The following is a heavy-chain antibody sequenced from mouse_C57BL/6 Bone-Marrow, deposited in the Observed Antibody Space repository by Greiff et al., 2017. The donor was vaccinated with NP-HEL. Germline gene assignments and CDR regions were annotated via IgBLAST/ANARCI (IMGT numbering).Heavy chain of an antibody. D-gene: IGHD1-1*01. CDR2: IHPNSGST. V-gene: IGHV1-64*01. Sequence: QVQLQQPGAELVKPGASVKLSCTASGYTFTSYWMHWVKQRPGQGLEWIGMIHPNSGSTNYNEKFKGKATLTVDKSSSTAYMQLSSLTSEDSAVYYCARSFITTVVGDFDYWGQGTTLTVSS. CDR3: ARSFITTVVGDFDY. J-gene: IGHJ2*01. CDR1: GYTFTSYW.